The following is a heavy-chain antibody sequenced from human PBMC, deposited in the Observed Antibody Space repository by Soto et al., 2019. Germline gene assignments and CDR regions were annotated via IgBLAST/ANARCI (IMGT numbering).Heavy chain of an antibody. D-gene: IGHD4-17*01. CDR3: ARDSYYGGYSLRSYYFDY. V-gene: IGHV3-30-3*01. CDR2: ISYDGSNK. CDR1: GFTFSSYA. J-gene: IGHJ4*02. Sequence: GGSLRLSCAASGFTFSSYAMHWVRQAPGKGLEWVAVISYDGSNKYYADSVKGRFTISRDNSRNTLYLQMNNLRAEDTAVYYCARDSYYGGYSLRSYYFDYWGQGTLVTVSS.